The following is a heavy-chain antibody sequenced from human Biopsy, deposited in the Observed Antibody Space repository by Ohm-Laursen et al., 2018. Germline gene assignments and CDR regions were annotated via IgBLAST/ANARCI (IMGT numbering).Heavy chain of an antibody. J-gene: IGHJ2*01. D-gene: IGHD3-22*01. CDR3: ARDRGYYSDRTVPGYFDL. V-gene: IGHV4-59*01. CDR1: GDSISSYY. Sequence: SETLSLTCTVSGDSISSYYWRWIRQPPGKGLEWIGYVYYTGSTDYNPSLQSRVTISVDTSKNHFSLRLRSVTPADTAIYYCARDRGYYSDRTVPGYFDLWGRGTLVTASS. CDR2: VYYTGST.